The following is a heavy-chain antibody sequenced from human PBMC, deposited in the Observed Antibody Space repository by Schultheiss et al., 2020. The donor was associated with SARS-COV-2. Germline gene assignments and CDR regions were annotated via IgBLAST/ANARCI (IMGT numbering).Heavy chain of an antibody. J-gene: IGHJ6*02. CDR1: GGSVSSGSYY. CDR2: IYYSGST. Sequence: SETLSLTCTVSGGSVSSGSYYWSWIRQPPGKGLEWIGYIYYSGSTNYNPSLKSRVTISVDTSKNQFSLKLSSVTAADTAVYYCARDSWTISDYYYGMDVWGQGTTVTVSS. CDR3: ARDSWTISDYYYGMDV. D-gene: IGHD3-3*01. V-gene: IGHV4-61*01.